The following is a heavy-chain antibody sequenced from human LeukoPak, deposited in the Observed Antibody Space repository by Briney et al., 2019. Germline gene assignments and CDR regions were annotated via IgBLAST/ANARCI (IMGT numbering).Heavy chain of an antibody. CDR1: GDYISSSSYY. D-gene: IGHD3-22*01. J-gene: IGHJ1*01. V-gene: IGHV4-39*01. CDR2: IYHSGRT. CDR3: ARRRFYDSTGYFE. Sequence: SETLSLTCAVSGDYISSSSYYWGWIRQSPGTGLEWIGDIYHSGRTYYNPSLKSRVAISIDTSKNQFSLRLRSMTAADTAVFYCARRRFYDSTGYFEWGRGTLVTVSS.